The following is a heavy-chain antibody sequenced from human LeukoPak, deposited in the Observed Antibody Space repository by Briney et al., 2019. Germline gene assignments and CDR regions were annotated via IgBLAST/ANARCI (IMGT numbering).Heavy chain of an antibody. CDR1: GGSFNGYS. J-gene: IGHJ4*02. CDR3: ATSSKVVRPDSWDY. D-gene: IGHD6-6*01. CDR2: INLGGST. V-gene: IGHV4-34*01. Sequence: PSETLSLTCALYGGSFNGYSWSWIRQSPGKGLEWIGEINLGGSTNYNPSLKSQVTMTIDTSKKEVSLKLTSVTASDTSIYFCATSSKVVRPDSWDYWGQGTLVTVSS.